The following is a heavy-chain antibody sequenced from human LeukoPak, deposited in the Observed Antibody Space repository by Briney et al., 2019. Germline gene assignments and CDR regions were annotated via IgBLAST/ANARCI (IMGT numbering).Heavy chain of an antibody. D-gene: IGHD3-22*01. CDR2: IYYSGST. CDR1: GGSISSYY. Sequence: SETLSLTCTVSGGSISSYYWSWIRQPPGKGLEWIGYIYYSGSTNYNPSLKSRVTISVDTSKNQFSLKLSSVTAADTAVYYCARIYYYDSSGYYFFDYWGQGTLVTVSS. V-gene: IGHV4-59*01. J-gene: IGHJ4*02. CDR3: ARIYYYDSSGYYFFDY.